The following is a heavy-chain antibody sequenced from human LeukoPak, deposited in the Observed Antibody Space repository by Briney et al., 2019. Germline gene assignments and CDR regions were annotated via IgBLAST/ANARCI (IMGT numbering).Heavy chain of an antibody. D-gene: IGHD3-3*01. Sequence: GGSLRLSCAASGFTFSSYSMNWVRQAPGKGLEWVSSISSSSSYIYYADSVKGRFTISRDNAKNSLYLQMNSLRAEDTAAYYCARDFWSGSNWFDPWGQGTLVTVSS. CDR2: ISSSSSYI. CDR3: ARDFWSGSNWFDP. J-gene: IGHJ5*02. V-gene: IGHV3-21*01. CDR1: GFTFSSYS.